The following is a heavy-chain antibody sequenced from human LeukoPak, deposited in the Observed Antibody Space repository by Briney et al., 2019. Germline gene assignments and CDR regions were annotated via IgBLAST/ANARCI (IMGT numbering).Heavy chain of an antibody. V-gene: IGHV4-38-2*02. CDR2: MYHTGST. CDR1: GYSISSGYY. CDR3: ARLNRDILTGYYSSI. D-gene: IGHD3-9*01. Sequence: PSETLSLTCSVSGYSISSGYYWGWIRQPPGKGLEWIGNMYHTGSTYYSPSLKSRVTISVDTSKNQFSLNLSSVIAADTAVYYCARLNRDILTGYYSSIWGQGTLVTVSS. J-gene: IGHJ4*02.